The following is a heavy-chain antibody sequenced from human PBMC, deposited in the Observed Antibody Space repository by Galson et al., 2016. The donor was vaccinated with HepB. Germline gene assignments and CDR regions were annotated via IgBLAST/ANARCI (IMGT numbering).Heavy chain of an antibody. CDR2: INHSGIT. CDR3: ASLPGYYSSYQSDY. CDR1: GGSIRSGGYY. J-gene: IGHJ4*01. V-gene: IGHV4-39*07. Sequence: SETLSLTCTVSGGSIRSGGYYWSWIRQPPGKGLEWIGEINHSGITHYNPSLKSRLTISVDTSKNQFSLKLNSVTAADTAVYYCASLPGYYSSYQSDYWGHGTLVTVSS. D-gene: IGHD6-13*01.